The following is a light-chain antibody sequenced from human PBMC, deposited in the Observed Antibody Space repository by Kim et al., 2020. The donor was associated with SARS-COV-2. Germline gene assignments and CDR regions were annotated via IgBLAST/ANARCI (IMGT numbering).Light chain of an antibody. CDR2: DAS. CDR1: QDIITS. V-gene: IGKV1-33*01. CDR3: QQYHGVPPT. Sequence: ASVGARVTITCQASQDIITSLHWYQQKAGKAPKVLIYDASNLEPGVPSRFSASGSRTHFTFTISSLQPEDIATYFCQQYHGVPPTSGGGTKVDIK. J-gene: IGKJ4*01.